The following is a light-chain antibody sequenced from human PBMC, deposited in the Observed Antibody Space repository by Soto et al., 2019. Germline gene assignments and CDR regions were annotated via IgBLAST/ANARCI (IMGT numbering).Light chain of an antibody. J-gene: IGKJ4*01. CDR3: QQRRHWPRT. Sequence: EIVLTQSPVTLSLSPGERATLSCRASQSVSSSLAWYQQNPGQAPRLLIYDASNRATGAPARFSGSGSGTDFTLTISRLEPEDFAVYYCQQRRHWPRTFGGGTKVEFK. CDR2: DAS. V-gene: IGKV3-11*01. CDR1: QSVSSS.